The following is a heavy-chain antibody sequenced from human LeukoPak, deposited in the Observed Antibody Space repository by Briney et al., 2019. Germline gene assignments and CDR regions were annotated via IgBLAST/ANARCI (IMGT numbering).Heavy chain of an antibody. V-gene: IGHV1-18*01. CDR3: ARESRGYRYGYFYYYDMDV. D-gene: IGHD5-18*01. CDR2: ISAYNRNI. J-gene: IGHJ6*02. CDR1: GYTFTSYG. Sequence: VKVSCKASGYTFTSYGISWVRQAPGQGLEWMGWISAYNRNINYAQKLQGRVTMTTDTSTSTAYMELRSLRSDDTAVYYYARESRGYRYGYFYYYDMDVWGQGTTVTVSS.